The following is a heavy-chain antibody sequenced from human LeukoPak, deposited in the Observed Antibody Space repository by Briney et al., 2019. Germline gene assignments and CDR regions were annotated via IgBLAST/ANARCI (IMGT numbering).Heavy chain of an antibody. J-gene: IGHJ4*02. CDR3: ARDRWELLESGIFDY. Sequence: ASVKVSCTASGYTFTSYGISWVRQAPGQGLEWMGWISAYNGNTNYAQKLQGRVTMTTDTSTSTAYMELRSLRSDDTAVYYCARDRWELLESGIFDYRGQGTLVTVSS. V-gene: IGHV1-18*01. CDR2: ISAYNGNT. CDR1: GYTFTSYG. D-gene: IGHD1-26*01.